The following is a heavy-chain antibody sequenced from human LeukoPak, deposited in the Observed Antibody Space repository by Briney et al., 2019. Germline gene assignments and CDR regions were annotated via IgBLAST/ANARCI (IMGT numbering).Heavy chain of an antibody. CDR2: IRYDGSNK. CDR3: ANGGQITMIVGN. V-gene: IGHV3-30*02. CDR1: GFTFSSYG. Sequence: GGSLRLSCAASGFTFSSYGMHWVRQAPGKGLEWVAFIRYDGSNKYYADSVKGRFTISRDNSKNTLYLQMNSLRAEDTAVYYCANGGQITMIVGNWGQGTLVTVSS. J-gene: IGHJ4*02. D-gene: IGHD3-22*01.